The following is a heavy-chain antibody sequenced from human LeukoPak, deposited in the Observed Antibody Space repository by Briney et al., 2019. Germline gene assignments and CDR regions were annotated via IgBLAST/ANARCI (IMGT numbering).Heavy chain of an antibody. J-gene: IGHJ6*03. CDR2: IYYSGST. Sequence: SETLSLTCTVSGGSISSSSYYWGWIRQPPGKGLEWIGSIYYSGSTYYNPSLKSRVTLSVDTSKNQFSLKLSSVTAADTAVYYCARARGVVHTAGYMDVWGKGTTVTVSS. D-gene: IGHD3-3*01. CDR1: GGSISSSSYY. V-gene: IGHV4-39*01. CDR3: ARARGVVHTAGYMDV.